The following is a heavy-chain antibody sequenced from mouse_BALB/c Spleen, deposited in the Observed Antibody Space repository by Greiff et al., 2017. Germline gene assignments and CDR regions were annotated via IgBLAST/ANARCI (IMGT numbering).Heavy chain of an antibody. CDR1: GYTFTSYW. Sequence: VKLMESGAELAKPGASVKMSCKASGYTFTSYWMHWVKQRPGQGLEWIGYINPCTGYTEYNQKFKDKATLTADKSSSTAYMQLSSLTSEDSAVYYCAREKGTARASWCAYWGQGTLVTVSA. CDR3: AREKGTARASWCAY. J-gene: IGHJ3*01. V-gene: IGHV1-7*01. CDR2: INPCTGYT. D-gene: IGHD3-1*01.